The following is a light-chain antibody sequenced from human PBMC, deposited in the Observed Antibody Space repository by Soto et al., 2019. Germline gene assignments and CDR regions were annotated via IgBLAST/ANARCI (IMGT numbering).Light chain of an antibody. V-gene: IGKV1-39*01. J-gene: IGKJ2*01. Sequence: DIQMTQSPSSLSASVGDRVTITCRSSQSISTYLNWYQQKPGKAPKLLIYAASSLRSGVPSRFSGSGSGTDSTLTISSLQPEDFATYYCQQSYSIPQTFGQGTKLEI. CDR2: AAS. CDR3: QQSYSIPQT. CDR1: QSISTY.